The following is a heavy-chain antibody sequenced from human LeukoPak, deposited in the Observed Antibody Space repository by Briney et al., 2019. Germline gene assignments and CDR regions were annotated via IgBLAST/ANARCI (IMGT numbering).Heavy chain of an antibody. CDR2: IYYSGST. Sequence: SETLSLTCIVSGVSISGYYWNWIRQAPGKGLEWIGYIYYSGSTNYNPSLKSRVALSVDTSKMQFSLKLSSVTAADTAVYYCARLNDIAVAGSPKDWYFDLWGRGTLVTVSS. D-gene: IGHD6-19*01. CDR3: ARLNDIAVAGSPKDWYFDL. CDR1: GVSISGYY. V-gene: IGHV4-59*01. J-gene: IGHJ2*01.